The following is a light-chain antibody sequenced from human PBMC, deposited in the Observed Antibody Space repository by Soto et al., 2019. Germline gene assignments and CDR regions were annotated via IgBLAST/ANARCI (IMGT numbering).Light chain of an antibody. J-gene: IGKJ3*01. Sequence: DIQLTQSPSFLSASVGDIVTITCRASLGISSYLAWYQQKPGKAPKLLIYAASTLQSGVPSRFSGSGSGTEFTLTISSLQPEDFATYYCQQLNSYPLTFGPGTKVDIK. CDR1: LGISSY. CDR2: AAS. CDR3: QQLNSYPLT. V-gene: IGKV1-9*01.